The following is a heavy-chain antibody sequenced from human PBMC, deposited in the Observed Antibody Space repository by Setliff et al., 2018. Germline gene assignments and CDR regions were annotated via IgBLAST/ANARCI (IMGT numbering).Heavy chain of an antibody. Sequence: PGGSLRLSCAASGFGFSSYAMNWVRQAPGKGLQWVSNINAGGYNTYYADSGKGRFTISRDNSKNTVYLPMNSLRAEDTAVYYCARELTIVVPPALALDVWGKGTTVTVSS. CDR2: INAGGYNT. D-gene: IGHD2-2*01. CDR1: GFGFSSYA. V-gene: IGHV3-23*01. CDR3: ARELTIVVPPALALDV. J-gene: IGHJ6*04.